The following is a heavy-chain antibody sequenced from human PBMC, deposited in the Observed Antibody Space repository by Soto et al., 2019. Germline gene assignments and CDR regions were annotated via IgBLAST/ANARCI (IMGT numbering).Heavy chain of an antibody. CDR1: GYDVATSG. V-gene: IGHV1-3*01. J-gene: IGHJ6*02. Sequence: ASWNFSCGASGYDVATSGLKWVRQAPGQKFGWIARLDPAHGNMKYSLKFLGIITSTRHTTASTAYMELSDLRSEDTGVYYCARAPFRGTVLGGMDVCRQGTTVTVSS. CDR2: LDPAHGNM. CDR3: ARAPFRGTVLGGMDV. D-gene: IGHD3-10*01.